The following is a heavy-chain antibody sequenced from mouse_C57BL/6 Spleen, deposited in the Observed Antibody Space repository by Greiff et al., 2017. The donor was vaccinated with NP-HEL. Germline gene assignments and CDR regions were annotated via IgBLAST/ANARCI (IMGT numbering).Heavy chain of an antibody. CDR2: IYPGDGDT. V-gene: IGHV1-80*01. J-gene: IGHJ3*01. Sequence: QVQLQQSGAELVKPGASVKISCKASGYAFSSYWMNWVKQRPGKGLEWIVQIYPGDGDTNYNGKFKGKATLTADKSSSTAYMQLSSLTSEDSAVYFCARSYDYSWFAYWGQGTLVTVSA. CDR3: ARSYDYSWFAY. D-gene: IGHD2-4*01. CDR1: GYAFSSYW.